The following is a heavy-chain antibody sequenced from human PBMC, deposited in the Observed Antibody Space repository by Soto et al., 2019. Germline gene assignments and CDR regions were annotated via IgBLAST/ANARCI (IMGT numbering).Heavy chain of an antibody. Sequence: GVSLRLSCAASGFTFSSFALSWVRQAPGKGLEWVSAISGSGDGTDYADSVKGRFTISRDNSKNTLYLQMNSLRAEDTAVYYCAGPGYSFQDYWGQGARVTVSS. CDR2: ISGSGDGT. J-gene: IGHJ4*02. CDR3: AGPGYSFQDY. V-gene: IGHV3-23*01. CDR1: GFTFSSFA. D-gene: IGHD5-18*01.